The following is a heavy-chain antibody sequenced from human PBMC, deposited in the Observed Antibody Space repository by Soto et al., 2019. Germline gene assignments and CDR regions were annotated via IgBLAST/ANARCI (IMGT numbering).Heavy chain of an antibody. V-gene: IGHV1-2*04. CDR1: GYTFTGYY. CDR3: ARVGYYDSSGYYAFDF. J-gene: IGHJ4*02. D-gene: IGHD3-22*01. Sequence: GASVKVSCKASGYTFTGYYMHWVRQAPGQGLEWMGWINPNSGGTNYAQKFQGWVTMTRDTSISTAYMELSRLRSDDTAVYYCARVGYYDSSGYYAFDFWGQGTRVTVSS. CDR2: INPNSGGT.